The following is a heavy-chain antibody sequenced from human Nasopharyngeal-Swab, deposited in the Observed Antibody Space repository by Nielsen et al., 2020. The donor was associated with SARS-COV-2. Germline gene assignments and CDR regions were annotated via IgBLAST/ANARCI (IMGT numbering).Heavy chain of an antibody. V-gene: IGHV3-9*01. CDR2: ISWNSGSI. Sequence: SLKISCAASGFTFDDYAMHWVRQAPGKGLEWVSGISWNSGSIGYADPVKGRFTISRDNAKNSLYLQMNSLRAEDTALYYCAKDITSGDTMATHYYYGMDVWGQGTTVTVSS. CDR1: GFTFDDYA. CDR3: AKDITSGDTMATHYYYGMDV. D-gene: IGHD2-21*01. J-gene: IGHJ6*02.